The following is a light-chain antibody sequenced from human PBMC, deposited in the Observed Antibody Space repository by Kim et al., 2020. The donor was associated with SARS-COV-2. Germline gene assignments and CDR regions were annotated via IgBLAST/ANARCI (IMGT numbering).Light chain of an antibody. V-gene: IGLV2-8*01. J-gene: IGLJ1*01. CDR1: RSSFSASSF. CDR3: SSYAGGNTGV. CDR2: DVP. Sequence: SLSSPSSRSSFSASSFLSWSLHPPGPPPQLLFSDVPPPPSGFPARFSCSKSGHTASLTISGLQSEDEGDYYCSSYAGGNTGVFGTGTKVTVL.